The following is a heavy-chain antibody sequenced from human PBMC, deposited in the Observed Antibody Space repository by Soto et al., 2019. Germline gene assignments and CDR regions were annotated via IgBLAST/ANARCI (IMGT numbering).Heavy chain of an antibody. CDR1: GFTFSGSA. J-gene: IGHJ6*03. CDR3: TRLTMVRGAAPSYYYMDV. CDR2: IRSKANSYAT. D-gene: IGHD3-10*01. V-gene: IGHV3-73*01. Sequence: GGSLRLSCAASGFTFSGSAMHWVRQASGKGLEWVGRIRSKANSYATAYAASVKGRFTISRDDSKNTAYLQMNSLKTEDTAVYYCTRLTMVRGAAPSYYYMDVWGKGTTVTVSS.